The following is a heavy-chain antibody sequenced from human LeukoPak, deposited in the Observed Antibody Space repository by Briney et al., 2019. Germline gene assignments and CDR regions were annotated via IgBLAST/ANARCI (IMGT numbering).Heavy chain of an antibody. J-gene: IGHJ4*02. CDR3: ASRDQSCSGDTCYPIDY. Sequence: GGSLRLSCAASGFTFSSYWMSWVRQAPGKGLEWVADIKQDGSEKNYVDSVKGRFTISRDNAKNSLYLQMNSLRAEDTAVYYCASRDQSCSGDTCYPIDYWGQGTLVTVSS. D-gene: IGHD2-15*01. CDR1: GFTFSSYW. V-gene: IGHV3-7*01. CDR2: IKQDGSEK.